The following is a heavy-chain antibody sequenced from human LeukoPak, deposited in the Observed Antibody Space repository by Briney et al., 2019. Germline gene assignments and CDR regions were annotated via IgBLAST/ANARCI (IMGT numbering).Heavy chain of an antibody. CDR2: IYVTGST. D-gene: IGHD1-26*01. CDR3: ARDPYSGSYGNYYYYFMDV. CDR1: GASISSYY. J-gene: IGHJ6*03. Sequence: PSETLSLTCTVSGASISSYYWSWIRQPAGKALEWIGRIYVTGSTTYNPSLESRVTMSLDTSKNHFSLKLRSVTAADTAVYYCARDPYSGSYGNYYYYFMDVWGKGTTVTISS. V-gene: IGHV4-4*07.